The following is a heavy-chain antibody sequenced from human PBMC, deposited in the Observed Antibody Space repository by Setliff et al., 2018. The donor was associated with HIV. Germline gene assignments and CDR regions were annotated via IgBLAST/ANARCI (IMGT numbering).Heavy chain of an antibody. J-gene: IGHJ1*01. D-gene: IGHD2-21*02. V-gene: IGHV4-39*01. CDR1: GGSISSSSYY. CDR3: ASLNRDLVVVTALYFHH. CDR2: IYYSGST. Sequence: SETLSLTCTVSGGSISSSSYYWGWIRQPPGKGLEWIGSIYYSGSTYYNPSLKSRVTISVDTSKNQFSLKLSSVTAEDTAAYYCASLNRDLVVVTALYFHHWGQGTLVTVSS.